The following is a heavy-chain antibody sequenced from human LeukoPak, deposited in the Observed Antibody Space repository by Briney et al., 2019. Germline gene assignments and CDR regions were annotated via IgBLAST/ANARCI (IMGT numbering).Heavy chain of an antibody. CDR2: INRDGSTT. CDR1: RFTFSSYW. D-gene: IGHD4-17*01. CDR3: AREGPTVTTEIDY. V-gene: IGHV3-74*01. J-gene: IGHJ4*02. Sequence: QPGGSLRLSCAASRFTFSSYWMHWVRRAPGEGLVWVSRINRDGSTTSYGDSVKGRFTISRDNAKNTLYLQMNSLRAEDTAVYYCAREGPTVTTEIDYWGQGTLVTVSS.